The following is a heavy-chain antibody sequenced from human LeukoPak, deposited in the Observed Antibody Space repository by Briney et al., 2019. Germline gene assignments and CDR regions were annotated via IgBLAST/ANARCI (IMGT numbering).Heavy chain of an antibody. CDR2: IYYSVST. CDR1: GGSISSYY. CDR3: ARDSTRRELDP. J-gene: IGHJ5*02. V-gene: IGHV4-59*12. D-gene: IGHD5-24*01. Sequence: SETLSLTCTVSGGSISSYYWSWIRQPPGKGLEWIGYIYYSVSTNYNPSLKSRVTISVDTSKNQFSLKLSSVTAADTAVYYCARDSTRRELDPWGQGTLVTVSS.